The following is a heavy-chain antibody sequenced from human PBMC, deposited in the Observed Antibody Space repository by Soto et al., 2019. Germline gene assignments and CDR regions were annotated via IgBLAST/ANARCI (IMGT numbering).Heavy chain of an antibody. CDR3: AKEGDYRDYAGENWFDS. CDR2: INSDGSHT. D-gene: IGHD4-17*01. Sequence: EVQLVESGGGLVQPGGSLRLSCAASGFTFFAYWIHWVRQVPGKGLVWVSRINSDGSHTSYADSVRGRFTISRDNTKNTVYMQMNSLTAEDTAVYYWAKEGDYRDYAGENWFDSWAQGSLVTVSS. V-gene: IGHV3-74*01. CDR1: GFTFFAYW. J-gene: IGHJ5*01.